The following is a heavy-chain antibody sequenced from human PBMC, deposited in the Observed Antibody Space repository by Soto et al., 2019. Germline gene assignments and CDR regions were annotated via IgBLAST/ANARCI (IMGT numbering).Heavy chain of an antibody. J-gene: IGHJ4*02. D-gene: IGHD2-8*01. Sequence: QVQLVQSGAEMKKLGASVKVSCKASGYSFTHYYVHWVRQAPGQGLEWMGWINPYTSTTTYAPKFEGRISMTRDKTVSTAYMALSGLRSDDSALYYSARASGSPLTVYARLGFWGQRTLVAVPS. CDR2: INPYTSTT. V-gene: IGHV1-2*02. CDR1: GYSFTHYY. CDR3: ARASGSPLTVYARLGF.